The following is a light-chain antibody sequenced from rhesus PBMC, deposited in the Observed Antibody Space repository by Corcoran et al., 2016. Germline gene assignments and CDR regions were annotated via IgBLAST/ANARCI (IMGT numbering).Light chain of an antibody. V-gene: IGKV3-42*02. CDR3: QQYNDWT. CDR2: DAS. CDR1: QRVTTS. Sequence: EIVLTQSPGTLSLSPGGRATLSCRASQRVTTSLAWYQQKPGQPPRLLIYDASTRATGIPDRFSGSGSGTDFTLTISSLEPEDFGLYYCQQYNDWTFGQGTKGEIK. J-gene: IGKJ1*01.